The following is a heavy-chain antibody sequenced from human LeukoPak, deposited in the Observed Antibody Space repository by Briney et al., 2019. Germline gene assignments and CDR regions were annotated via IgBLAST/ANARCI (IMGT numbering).Heavy chain of an antibody. CDR3: ARNSGYYYRDAFDI. V-gene: IGHV4-59*01. D-gene: IGHD3-22*01. CDR2: IYYSGST. Sequence: SETLSLTCTVSGGSISGYYWSWIRQPPGKGLEWIGYIYYSGSTNYNPSLKSRVTISVDTSKNQFSLKLSSVTAADTAVYYCARNSGYYYRDAFDIWGQGTMVTVSS. J-gene: IGHJ3*02. CDR1: GGSISGYY.